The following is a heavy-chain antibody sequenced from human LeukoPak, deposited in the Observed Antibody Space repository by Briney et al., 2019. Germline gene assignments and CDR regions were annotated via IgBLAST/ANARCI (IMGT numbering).Heavy chain of an antibody. CDR3: ARGLTTPERLAFDY. J-gene: IGHJ4*02. CDR1: GGTFSSYA. CDR2: IIPILGLA. V-gene: IGHV1-69*04. Sequence: SVKVSCKASGGTFSSYAISWVRQAPGQGLEWMGRIIPILGLANYAQKFQGRLTITANKSTNTAYMEVSSLRSEDTAVYYCARGLTTPERLAFDYWGQGTLVTVSS. D-gene: IGHD1-26*01.